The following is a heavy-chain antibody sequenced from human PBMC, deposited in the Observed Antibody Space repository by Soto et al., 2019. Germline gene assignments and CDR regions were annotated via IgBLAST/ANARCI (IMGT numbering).Heavy chain of an antibody. Sequence: EVQLVETGGGLIQPGGSLRLSCAASGFTVSSNYMTWVRQAPGKGLEWVSLIYGGGTTYYADSVKGRFTISRDNSKNTLYLQMNSLRADDTAVYYCARGPDDYSDSLTDYWGQGTLVTVSS. J-gene: IGHJ4*02. D-gene: IGHD4-17*01. CDR3: ARGPDDYSDSLTDY. V-gene: IGHV3-53*02. CDR2: IYGGGTT. CDR1: GFTVSSNY.